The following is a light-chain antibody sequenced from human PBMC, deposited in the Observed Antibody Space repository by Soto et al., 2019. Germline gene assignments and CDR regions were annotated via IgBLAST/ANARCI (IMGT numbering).Light chain of an antibody. CDR3: QQYYSYSPHP. CDR1: QRISRW. J-gene: IGKJ1*01. V-gene: IGKV1-5*01. Sequence: DIQMTQSPSTLSASVGDGVTITCRASQRISRWLAWYQQKPGKALKLLIYDGSTLESGVPSRFSGSGSGTEFTLTISSLQPDDFATYYCQQYYSYSPHPFGQGTKVDI. CDR2: DGS.